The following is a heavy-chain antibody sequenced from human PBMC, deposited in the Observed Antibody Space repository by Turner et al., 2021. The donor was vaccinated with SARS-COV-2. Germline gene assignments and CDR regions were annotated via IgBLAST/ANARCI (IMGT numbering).Heavy chain of an antibody. V-gene: IGHV1-24*01. D-gene: IGHD3-22*01. CDR2: FDPEDGET. CDR1: GYTLTELS. CDR3: ATSLVTLIGDWYFDL. Sequence: QVQLVQSGAEVKTPGASVKVSCQFSGYTLTELSMHWVRQAPGKGLEWMGGFDPEDGETIYAQKFQGRVTMTEDTSTDTAYMELSSLRSEDTAVYYCATSLVTLIGDWYFDLWGRGTLVTVSS. J-gene: IGHJ2*01.